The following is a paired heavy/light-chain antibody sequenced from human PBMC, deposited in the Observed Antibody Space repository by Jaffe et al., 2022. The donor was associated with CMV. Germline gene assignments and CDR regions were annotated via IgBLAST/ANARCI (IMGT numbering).Light chain of an antibody. CDR3: QQSYSTPQFT. J-gene: IGKJ3*01. V-gene: IGKV1-39*01. CDR2: TAV. Sequence: DIQMTQSPSSLSASVGDRVTITCRTSQSIGIYLHWYQQKPGKAPTLLIYTAVVLESGVPSRFSGSGSGTEFTLTINSLQPEDFATYYCQQSYSTPQFTFGPGTRVDIK. CDR1: QSIGIY.
Heavy chain of an antibody. V-gene: IGHV2-70*13. D-gene: IGHD5-18*01. CDR2: IDWDDDK. Sequence: QVTLRESGPALVKPTQTLTLTCTFSGFSLSTSGMCVNWIRQSPGKALEWLALIDWDDDKYYTTSLKTRLTISKDISKNQVALTMANVGPVDTGTYYCARMKFVDSGLPPHGMDVWGQGITVTVSS. CDR1: GFSLSTSGMC. CDR3: ARMKFVDSGLPPHGMDV. J-gene: IGHJ6*02.